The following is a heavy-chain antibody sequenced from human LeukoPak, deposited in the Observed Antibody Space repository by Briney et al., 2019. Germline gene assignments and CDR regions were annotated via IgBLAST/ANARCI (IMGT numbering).Heavy chain of an antibody. J-gene: IGHJ3*02. Sequence: ASVKVSCKASGYTFTSYGISWVRQAPGQGLEWMGWISAYSGHTYYARNLQGRVTMTTHTSTSTAYMELRSLRSDDTAVYYCARVYCSGGSCLEAFDIWGQGTMVIVSS. V-gene: IGHV1-18*01. CDR1: GYTFTSYG. D-gene: IGHD2-15*01. CDR3: ARVYCSGGSCLEAFDI. CDR2: ISAYSGHT.